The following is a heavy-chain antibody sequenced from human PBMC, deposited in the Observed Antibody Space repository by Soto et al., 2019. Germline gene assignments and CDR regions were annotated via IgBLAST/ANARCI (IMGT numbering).Heavy chain of an antibody. Sequence: QVQLQESGPGLVKPSGTLSLTCVVSGGSISSDIWWSWVRQPPGKGLEWIGEIYYTGSANYNPSLRSRVTKSVDKSNNQFSLKLSSVTAADTAVYYCARSGKIIAARGFDYWGQGTLVTVSS. V-gene: IGHV4-4*02. CDR2: IYYTGSA. CDR1: GGSISSDIW. D-gene: IGHD6-6*01. CDR3: ARSGKIIAARGFDY. J-gene: IGHJ4*02.